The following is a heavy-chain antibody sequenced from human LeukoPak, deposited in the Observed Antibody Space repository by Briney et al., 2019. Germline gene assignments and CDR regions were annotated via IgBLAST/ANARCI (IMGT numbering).Heavy chain of an antibody. CDR2: ISTVSTDK. CDR3: TRDGSGFYHYYYMDV. CDR1: GFTFTDYS. V-gene: IGHV3-21*01. D-gene: IGHD6-25*01. Sequence: GGSLRLSCAASGFTFTDYSMNWVRQAPGKGLEWVSSISTVSTDKKYADSAKGRFTISRDNSKNLLYLQMSSLSAEDTAVYYCTRDGSGFYHYYYMDVWGKGTTVTVSS. J-gene: IGHJ6*03.